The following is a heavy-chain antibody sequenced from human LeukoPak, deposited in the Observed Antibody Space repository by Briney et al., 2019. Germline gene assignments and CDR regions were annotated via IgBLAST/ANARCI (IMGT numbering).Heavy chain of an antibody. CDR1: GFTFSSYS. V-gene: IGHV3-21*01. J-gene: IGHJ5*02. D-gene: IGHD3-10*01. CDR3: ARDTGSYYNP. CDR2: ISSSGSYI. Sequence: GGSLRLSCAASGFTFSSYSMNWVRLAPGQGLEWGSSISSSGSYIHYSDSLMGRFTISSDNTKTSLYLQMNGLRAEDRALYYCARDTGSYYNPWGQGTLVTVSS.